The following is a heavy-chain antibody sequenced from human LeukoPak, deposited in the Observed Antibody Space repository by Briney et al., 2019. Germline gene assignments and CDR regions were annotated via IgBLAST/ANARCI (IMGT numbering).Heavy chain of an antibody. J-gene: IGHJ4*02. CDR2: ISGSGDST. D-gene: IGHD3-10*01. CDR3: AKDRQSSYRSGSYYAIDY. CDR1: GCTFSSYA. Sequence: GGSLRLSCAASGCTFSSYAMSWVRQAPGKGLEWVSAISGSGDSTYYADSVKGRFTISRDNSKNTLYLQMNTLRAEDTAVYYCAKDRQSSYRSGSYYAIDYWGQGTLVTVSS. V-gene: IGHV3-23*01.